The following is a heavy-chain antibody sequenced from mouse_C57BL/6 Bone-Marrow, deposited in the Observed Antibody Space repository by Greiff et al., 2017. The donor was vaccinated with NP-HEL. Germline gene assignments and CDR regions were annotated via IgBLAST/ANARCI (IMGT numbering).Heavy chain of an antibody. CDR3: AREGGWLRSGYWYFDV. CDR1: GYTFTSYW. J-gene: IGHJ1*03. Sequence: QVQLQQPGTELVKPGTSVKLSCKSSGYTFTSYWMHWVKQRPGQGLEWIGNINPSNGGTNYNEKFKSKATLTVDKSSSTAYMQLSSLTSDDSAVFCCAREGGWLRSGYWYFDVWDTGTTVTVSS. D-gene: IGHD2-2*01. V-gene: IGHV1-53*01. CDR2: INPSNGGT.